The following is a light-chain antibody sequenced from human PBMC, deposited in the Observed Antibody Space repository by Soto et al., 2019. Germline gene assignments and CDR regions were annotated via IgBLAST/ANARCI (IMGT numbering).Light chain of an antibody. J-gene: IGKJ5*01. CDR2: GAS. CDR3: QQYGGSPIT. CDR1: QSVSSY. V-gene: IGKV3-11*01. Sequence: EIVLTQSPATLSLSPGERATLSCRASQSVSSYLAWYQQKPGQAPRLLIYGASNRATGIPDRFSGSGSGTDFTLTITSLEPEDFAVYYCQQYGGSPITFGLGTRLEIK.